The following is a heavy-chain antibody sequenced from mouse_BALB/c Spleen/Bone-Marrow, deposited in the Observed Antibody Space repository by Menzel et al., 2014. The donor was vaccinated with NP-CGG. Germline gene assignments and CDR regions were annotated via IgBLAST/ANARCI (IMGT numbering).Heavy chain of an antibody. J-gene: IGHJ2*01. CDR2: IRNQANGYTT. CDR1: GLTFTDYY. D-gene: IGHD1-2*01. CDR3: ARDIGRLLFDF. Sequence: EVQGAESGGGLVQLGGSLRLSCATSGLTFTDYYMNWVRQPPGKALEWLGFIRNQANGYTTEYSEYVKGRFPISRDNSKSILYLQMDALRAEDSATYYCARDIGRLLFDFWGQGTTLTVSS. V-gene: IGHV7-3*02.